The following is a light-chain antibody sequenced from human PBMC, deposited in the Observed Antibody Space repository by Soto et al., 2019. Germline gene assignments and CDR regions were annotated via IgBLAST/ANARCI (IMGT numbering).Light chain of an antibody. V-gene: IGKV3-15*01. CDR1: QSVSSN. J-gene: IGKJ1*01. CDR2: GAS. CDR3: QQYNNWPRT. Sequence: EIVMTQSPATLSVSPGERATLSCRASQSVSSNLAWYQQIPGQAPRLLIYGASTRATGIPARFSGSGSGTEFTLTISSLQSVDFAVYYCQQYNNWPRTFGQGTKVEIK.